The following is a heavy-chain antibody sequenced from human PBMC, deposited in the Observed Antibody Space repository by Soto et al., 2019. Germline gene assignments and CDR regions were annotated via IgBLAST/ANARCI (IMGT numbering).Heavy chain of an antibody. J-gene: IGHJ4*02. CDR3: AKVDGSGTYNISPFDY. CDR2: VSGGGGSR. D-gene: IGHD3-10*01. Sequence: PGGSLRLSCAASGFTFSNCAMSWVRQAPGKGLEWVSSVSGGGGSRYYADSVRGRFTISRDNSKNTLYLQMNSLRAEDTAVYYCAKVDGSGTYNISPFDYWGKGTLVTVSS. CDR1: GFTFSNCA. V-gene: IGHV3-23*01.